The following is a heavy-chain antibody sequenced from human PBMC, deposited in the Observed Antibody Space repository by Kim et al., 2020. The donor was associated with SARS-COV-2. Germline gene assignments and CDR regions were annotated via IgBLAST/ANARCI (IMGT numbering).Heavy chain of an antibody. J-gene: IGHJ4*02. CDR3: TRGTDY. Sequence: GGSLRLSCAASGFSVSNYYMTWVRQRPAKGLECVSILYSDGSTFYSDSVEGRFSITRDQSTNTLWLRMSSLRADDTAIYYCTRGTDYWGRGTLFSVSS. V-gene: IGHV3-53*01. CDR2: LYSDGST. CDR1: GFSVSNYY.